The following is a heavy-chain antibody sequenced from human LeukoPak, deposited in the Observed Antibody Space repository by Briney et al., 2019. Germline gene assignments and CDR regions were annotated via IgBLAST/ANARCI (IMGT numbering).Heavy chain of an antibody. CDR1: GFTFSSYA. CDR2: ISGSGGST. D-gene: IGHD3-22*01. J-gene: IGHJ3*02. V-gene: IGHV3-23*01. CDR3: AKDTWDYYDSSGYYFGAFDI. Sequence: GGSLRLSCAASGFTFSSYAMSWVRQAPGKGLERVSAISGSGGSTYYADSVKGRFTISRDNSKNTLYLQMNSLRAEDTAVYYCAKDTWDYYDSSGYYFGAFDIWGQGTMVTVSS.